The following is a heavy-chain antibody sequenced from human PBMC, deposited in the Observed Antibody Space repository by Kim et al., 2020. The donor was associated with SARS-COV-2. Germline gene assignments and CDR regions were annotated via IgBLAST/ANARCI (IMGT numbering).Heavy chain of an antibody. CDR3: ARGSMIGGDWFDP. J-gene: IGHJ5*02. V-gene: IGHV4-59*01. D-gene: IGHD3-22*01. Sequence: SETLSLTCTVSGGSISSYYWSWIRQPPGKGLEWIGYIYYSGSTNYNPSLKSRVTISVDTSKNQFSLKLSSVTAADTAVYYCARGSMIGGDWFDPWGQGTLVTVSS. CDR1: GGSISSYY. CDR2: IYYSGST.